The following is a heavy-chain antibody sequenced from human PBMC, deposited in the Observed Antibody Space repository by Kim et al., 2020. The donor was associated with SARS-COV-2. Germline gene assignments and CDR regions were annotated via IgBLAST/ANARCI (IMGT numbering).Heavy chain of an antibody. D-gene: IGHD3-10*01. Sequence: PSLKSRVTISVDTSKNQFSLKLSSVTAADTAVYYCARTGLDYYGSGYFGPWGQGTLVTVSS. J-gene: IGHJ5*02. CDR3: ARTGLDYYGSGYFGP. V-gene: IGHV4-59*01.